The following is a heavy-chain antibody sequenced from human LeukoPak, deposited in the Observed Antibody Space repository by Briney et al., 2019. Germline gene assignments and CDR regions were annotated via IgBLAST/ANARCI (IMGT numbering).Heavy chain of an antibody. D-gene: IGHD7-27*01. J-gene: IGHJ4*02. V-gene: IGHV3-23*01. Sequence: PGGSLRLSCAASGYTFSRYGMTWVRQAQGQGLEWVASISDRGGSTYYADSVKDRFTISRDNSKNTLYLQMNSLRAEDAAVYYCAKDRWGSADFWDHWGQGTRVTVSS. CDR1: GYTFSRYG. CDR2: ISDRGGST. CDR3: AKDRWGSADFWDH.